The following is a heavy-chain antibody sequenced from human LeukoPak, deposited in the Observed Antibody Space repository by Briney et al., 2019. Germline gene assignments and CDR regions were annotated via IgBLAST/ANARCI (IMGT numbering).Heavy chain of an antibody. D-gene: IGHD1-1*01. CDR1: GGSISSYY. J-gene: IGHJ4*02. Sequence: SETLSLTCTVSGGSISSYYWSWIRQTPGKELEWIGYIYYSGSTNYNPSLKSRVTISVDTSKNQFSLKLSSVTAADTAVYYCARSNWNDVFDYWGQGTLVTVSS. V-gene: IGHV4-59*12. CDR2: IYYSGST. CDR3: ARSNWNDVFDY.